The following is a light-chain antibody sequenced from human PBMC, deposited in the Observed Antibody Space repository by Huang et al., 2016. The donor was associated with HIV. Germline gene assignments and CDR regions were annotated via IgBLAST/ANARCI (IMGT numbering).Light chain of an antibody. CDR2: SAS. V-gene: IGKV1-39*01. Sequence: IQMTQSPTSLSASVGDRVSITCRASQSISTYLNWYQQKPGKAPKLLISSASSLHSGVPSRFSGSGSGTDFTLTIKGRHLDDFATYYYQQSYRALSSFGPGTRL. J-gene: IGKJ5*01. CDR1: QSISTY. CDR3: QQSYRALSS.